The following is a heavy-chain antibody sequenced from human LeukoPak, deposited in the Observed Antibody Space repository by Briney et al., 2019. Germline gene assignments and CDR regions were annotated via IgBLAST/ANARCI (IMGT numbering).Heavy chain of an antibody. CDR1: GYTFTAYY. D-gene: IGHD5-18*01. V-gene: IGHV1-2*06. Sequence: ASVKVSCKASGYTFTAYYMHWVLQAPGQGLEWMGRINPNSGGTNYAQKFQGRVTMTRDTSISTAYMELIRLRSDDTAVYYCARKGIQLWFSWGQGTLVTVSS. J-gene: IGHJ4*02. CDR3: ARKGIQLWFS. CDR2: INPNSGGT.